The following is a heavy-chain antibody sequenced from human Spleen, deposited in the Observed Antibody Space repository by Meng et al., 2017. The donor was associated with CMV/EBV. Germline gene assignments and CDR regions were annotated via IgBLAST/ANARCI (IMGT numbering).Heavy chain of an antibody. CDR2: INPKSGGT. J-gene: IGHJ4*02. Sequence: ASVKVSCKASGYSFIGNYIHWVRLAPGQGLEWMGWINPKSGGTDYAQKFQGRVTMTRDTSISTVFLDLSSLRSDDTAMYFCARTKGRGYCSGSSCKWGQGTLVTVSS. CDR3: ARTKGRGYCSGSSCK. V-gene: IGHV1-2*02. D-gene: IGHD2-2*01. CDR1: GYSFIGNY.